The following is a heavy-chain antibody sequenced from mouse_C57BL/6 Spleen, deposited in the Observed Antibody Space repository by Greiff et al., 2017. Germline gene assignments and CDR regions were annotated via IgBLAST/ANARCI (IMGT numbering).Heavy chain of an antibody. CDR3: ARSEDYYGTVDY. J-gene: IGHJ2*01. D-gene: IGHD1-1*01. CDR2: TVPGRGST. Sequence: VQLQQSGAELMKPGASVKLSCKATGYTFTGYWIEWVKQRPGHGLEWIGETVPGRGSTNYNQKFKGKATFTADTSSNPANMQLRSLTAEDSAIYYCARSEDYYGTVDYWGQGTTLTVSS. V-gene: IGHV1-9*01. CDR1: GYTFTGYW.